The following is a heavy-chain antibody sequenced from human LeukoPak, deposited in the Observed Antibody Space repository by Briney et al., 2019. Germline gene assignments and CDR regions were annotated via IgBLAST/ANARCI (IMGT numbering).Heavy chain of an antibody. V-gene: IGHV3-11*01. Sequence: GGSLRLSCAASGFTFGDYYMNWIRQAPGRGLEWLSDISSSSRSIHYADSVKGRFTISRDNAKNSLFLQMNSLRAEDTAIYYCARRNIAATYYFDYWGQGTLVTVSS. CDR1: GFTFGDYY. J-gene: IGHJ4*02. D-gene: IGHD2-15*01. CDR2: ISSSSRSI. CDR3: ARRNIAATYYFDY.